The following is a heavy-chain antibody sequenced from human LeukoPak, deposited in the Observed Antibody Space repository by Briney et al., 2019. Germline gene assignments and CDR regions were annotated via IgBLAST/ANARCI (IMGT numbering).Heavy chain of an antibody. CDR2: IYTSGST. D-gene: IGHD2-2*01. J-gene: IGHJ6*03. CDR1: GGSISSGSYY. Sequence: PSETLSLTCTVSGGSISSGSYYWNWIRQPAGKGLEWIGRIYTSGSTNYNPSLKSRVTISVDTSKNQFSLKLSSVTAADTAVYYCARDVVGYSTSLGSYYYYMDVWGKGTTVTVSS. V-gene: IGHV4-61*02. CDR3: ARDVVGYSTSLGSYYYYMDV.